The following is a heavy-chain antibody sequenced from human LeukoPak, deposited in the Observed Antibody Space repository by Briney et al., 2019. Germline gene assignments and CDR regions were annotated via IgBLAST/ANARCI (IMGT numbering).Heavy chain of an antibody. J-gene: IGHJ4*02. CDR2: FIPILNAT. CDR3: ARETRDSNWNSVAYLDH. V-gene: IGHV1-69*08. CDR1: GGTFSGNS. Sequence: SVKVSCKASGGTFSGNSITWVRQAPGQGLEWMGRFIPILNATNYAQDFQGRVTLTADKSTSTAYIELMSLGSEDTAVYYCARETRDSNWNSVAYLDHWGQGTLVTVSS. D-gene: IGHD1-7*01.